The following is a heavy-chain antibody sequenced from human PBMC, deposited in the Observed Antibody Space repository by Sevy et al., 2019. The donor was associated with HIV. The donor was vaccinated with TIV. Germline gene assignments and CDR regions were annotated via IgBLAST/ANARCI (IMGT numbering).Heavy chain of an antibody. Sequence: GGSLRLSCAASGLTFSNYGIHWVRQALGKGLEWVAFISYAGRNKFYADSVQGRFTIFTDNSKNTLYLQMNSLRPEDTAVDYCATELALVGGPKFLGAPWPLDYWGQGTLVTVSS. CDR2: ISYAGRNK. J-gene: IGHJ4*02. CDR1: GLTFSNYG. V-gene: IGHV3-30*03. D-gene: IGHD1-26*01. CDR3: ATELALVGGPKFLGAPWPLDY.